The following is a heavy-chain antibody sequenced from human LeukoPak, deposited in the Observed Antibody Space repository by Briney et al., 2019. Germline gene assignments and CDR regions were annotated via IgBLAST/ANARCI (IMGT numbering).Heavy chain of an antibody. Sequence: GGSLRLSCAASGFTFSNNWMTWVRQAPGKGLEWVASVKKDASEKYYVDSVKGRFTISRDNSKNTLYLQMNSLRAEDTAVYYCAKSSIAARPANDYWGQGTLVTVSS. D-gene: IGHD6-6*01. CDR1: GFTFSNNW. V-gene: IGHV3-7*01. J-gene: IGHJ4*02. CDR3: AKSSIAARPANDY. CDR2: VKKDASEK.